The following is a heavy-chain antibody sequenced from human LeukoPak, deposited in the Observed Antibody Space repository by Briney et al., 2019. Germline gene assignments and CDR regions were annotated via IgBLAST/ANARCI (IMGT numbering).Heavy chain of an antibody. CDR1: GFTFSSYW. V-gene: IGHV3-74*01. CDR3: ARGIYGDPVAFDY. J-gene: IGHJ4*02. D-gene: IGHD4/OR15-4a*01. CDR2: IHSDEIRT. Sequence: GGSLRLSCAASGFTFSSYWMHWVRQAPGRGLEWVSRIHSDEIRTNYADSVTGRFTISRDNAKNTVYLQMNSLRNEDTAVYYCARGIYGDPVAFDYWGQGTLVTVSS.